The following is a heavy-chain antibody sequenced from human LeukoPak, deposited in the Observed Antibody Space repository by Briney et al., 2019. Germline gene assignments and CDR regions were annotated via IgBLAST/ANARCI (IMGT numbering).Heavy chain of an antibody. D-gene: IGHD3-22*01. CDR3: AKGGSGYFLDL. CDR1: GFIFNNYG. J-gene: IGHJ5*02. CDR2: ISNDGGGT. V-gene: IGHV3-23*01. Sequence: GGPLRLSCAASGFIFNNYGLTWVRQTPEKGLEWVSAISNDGGGTTYADFVKGRFTISRDNSKNTLFLQMNSLRADDTALYYCAKGGSGYFLDLWGQGTLVTVSS.